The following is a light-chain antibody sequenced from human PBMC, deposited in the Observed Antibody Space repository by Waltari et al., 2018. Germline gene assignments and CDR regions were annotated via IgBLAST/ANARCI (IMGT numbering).Light chain of an antibody. J-gene: IGLJ7*01. CDR3: LLSYTGFGAV. CDR1: PGTVTRGHY. Sequence: GTVHLPLGPNPGTVTRGHYPYWFQQKPGQAPRTLIYDTTDKHSWTPARFSGSLLGGKAALTLSGAQPEDEAEYYCLLSYTGFGAVFGGGTQLTVL. CDR2: DTT. V-gene: IGLV7-46*01.